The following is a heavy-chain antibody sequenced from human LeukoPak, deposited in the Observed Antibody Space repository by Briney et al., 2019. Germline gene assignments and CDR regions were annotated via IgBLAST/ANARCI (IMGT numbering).Heavy chain of an antibody. CDR2: ISSSGSTI. V-gene: IGHV3-48*03. J-gene: IGHJ6*02. Sequence: GGSLRLSCAASGFTFSSYEMNWVRQAPGKGLEWVSYISSSGSTIYYADSEKGRFTISRDNAKNSLYLQMNSLRAEDTAVYYCARDPLGDILTGYWDSDGMDVWGQGTTVTVSS. D-gene: IGHD3-9*01. CDR3: ARDPLGDILTGYWDSDGMDV. CDR1: GFTFSSYE.